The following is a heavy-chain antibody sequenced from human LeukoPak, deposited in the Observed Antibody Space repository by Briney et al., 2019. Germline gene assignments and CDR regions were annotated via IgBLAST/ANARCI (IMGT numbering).Heavy chain of an antibody. Sequence: GESLKISCKGSGYSFTSYWIASVRQMPGKGLEWMGIIYPGDSDTRYSPSFQGQVTISADKSISTAYLQWSSLKASDTAIYYCARQWGDCSSTSCYSAYWGQGTLVTVSS. V-gene: IGHV5-51*01. CDR1: GYSFTSYW. CDR3: ARQWGDCSSTSCYSAY. J-gene: IGHJ4*02. CDR2: IYPGDSDT. D-gene: IGHD2-2*01.